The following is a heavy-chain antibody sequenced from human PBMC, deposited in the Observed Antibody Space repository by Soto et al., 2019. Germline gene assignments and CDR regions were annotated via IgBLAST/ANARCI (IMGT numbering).Heavy chain of an antibody. V-gene: IGHV3-23*01. CDR3: AKDSYYGSGSFPVR. CDR1: GLTFCSYA. J-gene: IGHJ4*02. D-gene: IGHD3-10*01. CDR2: ISGSGGST. Sequence: PGGSLRLSCAASGLTFCSYAMSWVRQAPGKGLEWVSAISGSGGSTYYADSVKGQFTISRDNSKNTLYLQMNSLRAEDTAVYYCAKDSYYGSGSFPVRWGQGTLVTVSS.